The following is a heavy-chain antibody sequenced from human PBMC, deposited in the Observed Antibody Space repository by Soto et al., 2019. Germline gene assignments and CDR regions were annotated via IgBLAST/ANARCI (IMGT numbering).Heavy chain of an antibody. V-gene: IGHV4-31*03. D-gene: IGHD2-15*01. CDR2: IHDTGST. Sequence: SETMSLTCTVSGGSISSGGFYWSWIRQHPGKGLEWIGYIHDTGSTYYNPSLKSRISISVDTSKTQFSLKLSSVTAADTAVYYCARGVVVVGASQSFDPGGQGTLVTVSS. CDR1: GGSISSGGFY. CDR3: ARGVVVVGASQSFDP. J-gene: IGHJ5*02.